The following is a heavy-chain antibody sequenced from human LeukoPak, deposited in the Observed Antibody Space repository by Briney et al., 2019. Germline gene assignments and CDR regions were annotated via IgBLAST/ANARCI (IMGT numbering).Heavy chain of an antibody. D-gene: IGHD2-15*01. V-gene: IGHV1-18*01. CDR3: ARGYCSGGSCYQDEYFQH. CDR2: ISAYSGNT. Sequence: ASVKVSCKASGYTFTSYGISWVRQAPGQGLEWMGWISAYSGNTNYAQKLQGRVTMTTDTSTSTAYMELRSLRSDDTAVYYCARGYCSGGSCYQDEYFQHWGQGTLVTVSS. J-gene: IGHJ1*01. CDR1: GYTFTSYG.